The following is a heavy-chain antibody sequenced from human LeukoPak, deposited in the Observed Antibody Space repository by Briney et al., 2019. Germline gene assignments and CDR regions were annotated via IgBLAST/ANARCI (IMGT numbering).Heavy chain of an antibody. CDR2: IYHSGST. CDR1: GGSISSSNW. CDR3: ARGAPYYYGSGSYTRYFQH. V-gene: IGHV4-4*02. D-gene: IGHD3-10*01. J-gene: IGHJ1*01. Sequence: SGTLSLTCAVSGGSISSSNWWSWVRQPPGKGLEWIGEIYHSGSTNYNPSLKSRVTISVDKSKNQFSLKLSSVTAADTAVYYCARGAPYYYGSGSYTRYFQHWGQGTLVTVSS.